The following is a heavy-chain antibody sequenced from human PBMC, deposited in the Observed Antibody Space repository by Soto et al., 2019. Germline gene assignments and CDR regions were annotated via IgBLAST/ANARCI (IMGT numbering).Heavy chain of an antibody. Sequence: EVQLVESGGGLIHPGGSLRLSCVGSGVSVSSHYMAWVRQAPGKGLEWVAGMYSDGRTYYAGSVKGRFTISRDDSKNTLYFQMNSLRAEDTAVYYCARYYGAGSYFFDPWGQGALVTVSS. J-gene: IGHJ5*02. CDR1: GVSVSSHY. CDR3: ARYYGAGSYFFDP. CDR2: MYSDGRT. V-gene: IGHV3-53*01. D-gene: IGHD3-10*01.